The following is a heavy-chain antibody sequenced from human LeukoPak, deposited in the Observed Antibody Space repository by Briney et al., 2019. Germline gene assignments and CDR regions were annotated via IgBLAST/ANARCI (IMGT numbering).Heavy chain of an antibody. CDR1: GYTFTSYG. CDR2: ISAYNGNT. J-gene: IGHJ6*02. V-gene: IGHV1-18*01. CDR3: AREGYYGSGSYYYYYGMDV. D-gene: IGHD3-10*01. Sequence: GASVKVSCKASGYTFTSYGIGWVRQAPGQGLEWMGWISAYNGNTNYAQKLQGRVTMTTDTSTSTAYMELRSLRSDDTAVYYCAREGYYGSGSYYYYYGMDVWGQGTTVTVSS.